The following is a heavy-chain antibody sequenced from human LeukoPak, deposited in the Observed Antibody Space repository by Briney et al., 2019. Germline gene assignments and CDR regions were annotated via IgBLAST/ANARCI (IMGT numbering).Heavy chain of an antibody. V-gene: IGHV1-18*01. D-gene: IGHD2-15*01. CDR2: ISAYNGNT. Sequence: ASVTVSCKASGYTFTSYGISWVRQAPGQGLEWMGWISAYNGNTNYAQKLQGRVTMTTDTSTSTAYMELRSLRSDDTAVYYCARLVPLGYCSGGSCYEMDVWGQGTTVTVSS. J-gene: IGHJ6*02. CDR3: ARLVPLGYCSGGSCYEMDV. CDR1: GYTFTSYG.